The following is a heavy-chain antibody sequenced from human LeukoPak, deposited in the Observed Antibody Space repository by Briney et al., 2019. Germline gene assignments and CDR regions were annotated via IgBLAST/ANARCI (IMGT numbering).Heavy chain of an antibody. V-gene: IGHV3-21*01. CDR2: ISSSSSYI. D-gene: IGHD4-23*01. CDR3: ARGILLGGGSDY. CDR1: GFTFNTFA. J-gene: IGHJ4*02. Sequence: GGSLRLSCAASGFTFNTFAVNWVRQAPGKGLEWVSSISSSSSYIYYADSVKGRFTISRDNAKNSLYLQMNSLRAEDTAVYYCARGILLGGGSDYWGQGTLVTVSS.